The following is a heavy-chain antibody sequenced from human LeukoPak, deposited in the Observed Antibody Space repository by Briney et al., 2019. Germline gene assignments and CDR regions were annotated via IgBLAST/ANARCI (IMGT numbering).Heavy chain of an antibody. CDR2: ISSSSSYI. Sequence: GGSLRLSCAASGCTFSSYSMDWVHQAPGKGLEWVSSISSSSSYIYYADSVKGRFTISRDNAKNSLYLQMNSLRAEDTAVYYCARSQPGAVGTLDYWGQGTLVTVSS. D-gene: IGHD1-1*01. CDR1: GCTFSSYS. V-gene: IGHV3-21*01. CDR3: ARSQPGAVGTLDY. J-gene: IGHJ4*02.